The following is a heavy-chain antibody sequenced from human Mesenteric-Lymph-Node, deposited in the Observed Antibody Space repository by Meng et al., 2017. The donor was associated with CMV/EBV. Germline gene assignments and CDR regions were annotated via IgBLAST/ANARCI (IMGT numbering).Heavy chain of an antibody. CDR3: ASDYDY. CDR1: GFSFSNYW. V-gene: IGHV3-74*01. J-gene: IGHJ4*02. CDR2: ITSDGSST. Sequence: GESLKISCAASGFSFSNYWMHWVRQAPGKGLVWVSRITSDGSSTSYADSVKGRFTISRDNTKNTVYLQMNSLRAEDTAVYYCASDYDYWGQGTLVTVSS.